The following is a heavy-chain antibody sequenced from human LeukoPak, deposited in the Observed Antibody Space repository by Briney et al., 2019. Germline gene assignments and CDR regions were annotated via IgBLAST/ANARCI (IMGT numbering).Heavy chain of an antibody. CDR2: ISSSSSYI. D-gene: IGHD3-22*01. V-gene: IGHV3-21*01. J-gene: IGHJ4*02. CDR3: ARERELYYYDSSGYYED. CDR1: GFTFSSYS. Sequence: GGSLRLSCAASGFTFSSYSMNWVRQAPGKGLEWVSSISSSSSYIYYADSVKGRFTISRDNAKNSLYLQMNSLRAEDTAVYYCARERELYYYDSSGYYEDWGQGTLVTVSS.